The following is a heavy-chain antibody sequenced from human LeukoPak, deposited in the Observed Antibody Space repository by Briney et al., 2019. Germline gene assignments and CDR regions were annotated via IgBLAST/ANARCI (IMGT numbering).Heavy chain of an antibody. J-gene: IGHJ4*02. D-gene: IGHD6-13*01. CDR3: AKRGIAAAASFDY. CDR2: ISGNGDYT. CDR1: GFTFSSYA. Sequence: GGPLRLSCAASGFTFSSYAMSWVRQAPGKGLEWVSTISGNGDYTYYADSVKGRFTISRDNSKNTLYLQMNSLRADDTAVYYCAKRGIAAAASFDYWGQGTLVSVSS. V-gene: IGHV3-23*01.